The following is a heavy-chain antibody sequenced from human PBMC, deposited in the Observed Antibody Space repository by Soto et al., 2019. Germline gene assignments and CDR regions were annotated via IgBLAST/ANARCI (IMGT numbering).Heavy chain of an antibody. CDR1: GGSVNSGDYY. Sequence: SETLSLTCTVSGGSVNSGDYYWSWIRQSPGKGLEWIGSIFYSGTTYYNPSLRGRITISIDTSKNQFSLRLTSVTAADTAVYYCARDWVHERWFDPWGQGTLVTVSS. J-gene: IGHJ5*02. V-gene: IGHV4-30-4*01. CDR3: ARDWVHERWFDP. D-gene: IGHD1-1*01. CDR2: IFYSGTT.